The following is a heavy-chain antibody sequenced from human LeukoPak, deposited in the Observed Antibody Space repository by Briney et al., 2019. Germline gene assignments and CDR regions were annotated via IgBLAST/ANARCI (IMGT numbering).Heavy chain of an antibody. CDR1: GFTFSSYG. Sequence: GGSLRLSCAASGFTFSSYGMSWVRQAPGKGLEWVSAIGGRDGSTYYADSVKGRFTISRDNSKNTLYVQMNSPRAEDTAVYYCAKGHYYGSGSLDYWGQGTRVTVSS. V-gene: IGHV3-23*01. CDR3: AKGHYYGSGSLDY. D-gene: IGHD3-10*01. CDR2: IGGRDGST. J-gene: IGHJ4*02.